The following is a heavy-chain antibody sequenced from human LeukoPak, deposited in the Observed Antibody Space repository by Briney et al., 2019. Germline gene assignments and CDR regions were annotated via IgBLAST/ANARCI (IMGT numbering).Heavy chain of an antibody. CDR1: GGSISSYY. V-gene: IGHV4-4*07. J-gene: IGHJ6*02. CDR3: ARDFGSSWYTYYYYYGIDV. CDR2: IYTSGST. Sequence: SETLSLTCTVSGGSISSYYWSWIRQPAGKGLEWIGRIYTSGSTNYNPSLKSRVTMSVDTSKNQFSLKLSSVTAADTAVYYCARDFGSSWYTYYYYYGIDVWGPGTPLTVSS. D-gene: IGHD6-13*01.